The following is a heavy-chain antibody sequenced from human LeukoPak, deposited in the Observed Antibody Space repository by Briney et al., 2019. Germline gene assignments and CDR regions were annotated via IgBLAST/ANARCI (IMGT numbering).Heavy chain of an antibody. CDR1: GFTFSSYW. J-gene: IGHJ4*02. D-gene: IGHD5-18*01. V-gene: IGHV3-7*01. Sequence: PGGSLRLSCAASGFTFSSYWMSWVRQAPGKGLEWVANIKQDGSEKYYVDSVKSRFTISRDNAKNSLYLQMNSLRAEDTAVYYCARPGWIQQLDYWGQGTLVTVSS. CDR3: ARPGWIQQLDY. CDR2: IKQDGSEK.